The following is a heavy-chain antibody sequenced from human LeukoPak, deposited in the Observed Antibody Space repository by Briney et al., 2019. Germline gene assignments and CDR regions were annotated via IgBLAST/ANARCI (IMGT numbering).Heavy chain of an antibody. CDR1: GYTFTGYY. V-gene: IGHV1-46*01. J-gene: IGHJ6*03. CDR2: INPSGGST. Sequence: ASVKVSCKASGYTFTGYYMHWVRQAPGQGLEWMGIINPSGGSTSYAQKFQGRVTMTRDTSTSTVYMELSSLRSEDTAVYYCARDNGGTAMAYYYYYYMDVWGKGTTVIISS. D-gene: IGHD5-18*01. CDR3: ARDNGGTAMAYYYYYYMDV.